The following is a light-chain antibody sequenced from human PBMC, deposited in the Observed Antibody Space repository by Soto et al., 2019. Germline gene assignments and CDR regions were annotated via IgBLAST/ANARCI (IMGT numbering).Light chain of an antibody. V-gene: IGLV2-14*01. CDR2: AVS. J-gene: IGLJ2*01. CDR1: SSDIGVYNY. CDR3: CSYGGRILVI. Sequence: QSVLTQPASVSGSPGQSITISCTGTSSDIGVYNYVSWYQQYPGKAPRLLIYAVSNRPSGVSDRFSGSKSGNTASLTISGLQAEDEAHYYCCSYGGRILVIFGEGTKVTVL.